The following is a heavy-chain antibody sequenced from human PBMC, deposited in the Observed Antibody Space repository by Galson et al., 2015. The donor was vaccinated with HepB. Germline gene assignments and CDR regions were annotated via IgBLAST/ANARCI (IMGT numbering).Heavy chain of an antibody. D-gene: IGHD2-15*01. CDR1: GFTFSSYS. CDR3: ARGVAATFVPIYYFDY. Sequence: SLRLSCAASGFTFSSYSMSWVRQAPGKGLEWVANIKQDGSEKYYVDSVKGRFTISRDNAKNSLYLQMNSLRAEDTAVYYCARGVAATFVPIYYFDYWGQGALVTASS. V-gene: IGHV3-7*03. J-gene: IGHJ4*02. CDR2: IKQDGSEK.